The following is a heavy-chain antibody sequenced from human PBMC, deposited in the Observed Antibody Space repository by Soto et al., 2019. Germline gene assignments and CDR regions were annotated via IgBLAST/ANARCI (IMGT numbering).Heavy chain of an antibody. J-gene: IGHJ4*02. CDR3: AKDDYSNYVGFDY. CDR1: GFTFSSYG. V-gene: IGHV3-30*18. D-gene: IGHD4-4*01. Sequence: QVQLVESGGGVVQPGRSLRLSCAASGFTFSSYGMYWVRQAPGKGLEWVAVISYDGSNKYYADSVKGRFTISRDNSKNTLYLQMNSLRAEDTAVYYCAKDDYSNYVGFDYWGQGTLVTVSS. CDR2: ISYDGSNK.